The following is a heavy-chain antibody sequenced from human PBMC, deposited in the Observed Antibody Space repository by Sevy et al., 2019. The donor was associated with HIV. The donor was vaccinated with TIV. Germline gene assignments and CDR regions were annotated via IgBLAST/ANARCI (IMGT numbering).Heavy chain of an antibody. CDR3: ARYVY. CDR2: IKEDGREK. D-gene: IGHD3-10*02. J-gene: IGHJ4*02. V-gene: IGHV3-7*03. Sequence: GGSLRLSCAASGFTFSTHWMSWVRQAPGKGLEWVANIKEDGREKYYVDSVKGRFTISRDNAKNSLFLQMNSLRAEDTDVYYCARYVYWGQGTLVTVSS. CDR1: GFTFSTHW.